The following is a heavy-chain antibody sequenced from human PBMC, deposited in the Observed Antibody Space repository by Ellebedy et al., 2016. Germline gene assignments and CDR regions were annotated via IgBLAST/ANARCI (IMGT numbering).Heavy chain of an antibody. Sequence: GESLKISXAASGFTFSSYAMHWVRQAPGKGLEWVAIISYDGSNKYYADSVKGRFTISRDNSKNTLYLQMNSLRAEDTAVYYCARAYDSSGYYFDYWGQGTLVAVSS. CDR2: ISYDGSNK. V-gene: IGHV3-30-3*01. CDR3: ARAYDSSGYYFDY. D-gene: IGHD3-22*01. J-gene: IGHJ4*02. CDR1: GFTFSSYA.